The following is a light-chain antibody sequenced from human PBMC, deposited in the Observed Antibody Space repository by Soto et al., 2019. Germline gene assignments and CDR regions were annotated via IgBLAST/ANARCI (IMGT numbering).Light chain of an antibody. Sequence: DIQMTQSPSSLSASVGDRVTITCRASQTINYLNWYQQKPGKAPKLLIHAASRLQSGVPSRFSGSGSGTDFTLTISSLQPEDFATYYCQQSYNTPQTFGQGTKVEIK. J-gene: IGKJ1*01. CDR2: AAS. CDR3: QQSYNTPQT. CDR1: QTINY. V-gene: IGKV1-39*01.